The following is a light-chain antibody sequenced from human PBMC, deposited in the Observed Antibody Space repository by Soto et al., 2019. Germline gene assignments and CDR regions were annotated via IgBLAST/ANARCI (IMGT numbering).Light chain of an antibody. CDR2: DVS. Sequence: QSALTQPASVSGSPGQSITISCTGTSSDVGGYNYVSWYQQHPGKAPKLIIYDVSKRPSGVPDRFSGSKSGNMASLTISGLQTEDEADYYCCSYAGSYTLLFGGGTKLTVL. CDR1: SSDVGGYNY. CDR3: CSYAGSYTLL. J-gene: IGLJ2*01. V-gene: IGLV2-11*01.